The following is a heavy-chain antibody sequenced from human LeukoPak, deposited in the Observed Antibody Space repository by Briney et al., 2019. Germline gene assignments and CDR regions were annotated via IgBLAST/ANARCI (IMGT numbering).Heavy chain of an antibody. V-gene: IGHV3-21*01. CDR1: GFTFSSYS. D-gene: IGHD3-3*01. CDR2: ISSSSSYI. CDR3: ARVGGDFWSAYYFDY. J-gene: IGHJ4*02. Sequence: AGGSLRLSCAAPGFTFSSYSMNWVRQAPGKGLEWVSSISSSSSYIYYADSVKGRFTISRDNAKNSLYLQMNSLRAEDTAVYYCARVGGDFWSAYYFDYWGQGTLVTVSS.